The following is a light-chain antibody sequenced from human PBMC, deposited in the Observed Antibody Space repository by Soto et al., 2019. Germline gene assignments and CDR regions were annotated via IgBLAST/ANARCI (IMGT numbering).Light chain of an antibody. CDR2: GAS. CDR1: QSVSNN. CDR3: PQCTNWPKT. V-gene: IGKV3-15*01. Sequence: VRRISTDRLSVAQGERVDLACRASQSVSNNLAWYQQKPGQSPRLLIYGASSRAPGIPAIFSGSGSGTEFTLTLCSLQSEDFVVYYCPQCTNWPKTFRQGTKVDIK. J-gene: IGKJ1*01.